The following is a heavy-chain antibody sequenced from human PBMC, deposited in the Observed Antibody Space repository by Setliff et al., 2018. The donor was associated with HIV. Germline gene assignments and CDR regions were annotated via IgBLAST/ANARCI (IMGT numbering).Heavy chain of an antibody. CDR2: INHSGST. V-gene: IGHV4-34*01. J-gene: IGHJ1*01. CDR1: GGSFNGYY. D-gene: IGHD2-15*01. CDR3: ARARRAGSGPKYFQH. Sequence: SETLSLACAVYGGSFNGYYWSWIRQPPGKGLEWIGEINHSGSTNYNPSLKSRVTMSVDKSKNQFSLRLSSVTAADTAVYYCARARRAGSGPKYFQHWGQGTLVTVSS.